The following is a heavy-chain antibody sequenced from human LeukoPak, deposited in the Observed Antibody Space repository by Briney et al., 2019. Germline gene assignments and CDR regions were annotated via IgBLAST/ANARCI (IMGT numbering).Heavy chain of an antibody. Sequence: KSSETLSLTCTVSGGSISSGDYSWTWIRQHPGKGLEWIGYIYYSGSTNYNPSLKSRVTISVDTSKTQFSLKLSSVTAADTAVYYCARDYDFWSGYGMDVWGQGTTVTVSS. D-gene: IGHD3-3*01. V-gene: IGHV4-61*08. CDR3: ARDYDFWSGYGMDV. CDR1: GGSISSGDYS. CDR2: IYYSGST. J-gene: IGHJ6*02.